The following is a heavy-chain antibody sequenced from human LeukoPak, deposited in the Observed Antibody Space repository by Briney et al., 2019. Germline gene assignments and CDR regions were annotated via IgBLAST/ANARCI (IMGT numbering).Heavy chain of an antibody. D-gene: IGHD4-17*01. J-gene: IGHJ6*02. V-gene: IGHV3-53*05. CDR1: GFTVSSNY. Sequence: PGGSLRLSCAASGFTVSSNYMSWVRQAPGKGLEWVSVIYSGGTTNYADSVKGRFTISRDNSKNTLYLQMNSLRVEDTAVYYCARESAVTMADYGMDVWGQGTTVTVSS. CDR2: IYSGGTT. CDR3: ARESAVTMADYGMDV.